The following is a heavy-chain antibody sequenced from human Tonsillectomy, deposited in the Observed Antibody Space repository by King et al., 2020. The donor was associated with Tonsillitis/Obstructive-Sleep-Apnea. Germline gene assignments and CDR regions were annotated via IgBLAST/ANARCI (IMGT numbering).Heavy chain of an antibody. V-gene: IGHV4-59*01. CDR1: GGSISSYY. CDR3: ARVGYSYGSDY. J-gene: IGHJ4*02. CDR2: IYYSGST. Sequence: QLQESGPGLVKPSETLSLTCTVSGGSISSYYWSWIRQPPGKGLEWIGYIYYSGSTAYNPSLKSRVTISVDTSKNQFSLKLSSVTAADTAVYYCARVGYSYGSDYWGQGTLVTVSS. D-gene: IGHD5-18*01.